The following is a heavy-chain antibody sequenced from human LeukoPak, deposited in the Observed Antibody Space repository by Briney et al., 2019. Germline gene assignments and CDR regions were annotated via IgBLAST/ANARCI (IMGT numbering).Heavy chain of an antibody. V-gene: IGHV3-21*01. D-gene: IGHD2-15*01. CDR3: ARGYCSGGSCLDY. Sequence: GGSLRLSCAASGFTFSSYSMNWVRQAPGKGLEWVSSISSSSSYIYYADSVKVRLTISRDNAKNSLYLQMNSLRAEDTAVYYCARGYCSGGSCLDYWGQGTLVTVSS. J-gene: IGHJ4*02. CDR2: ISSSSSYI. CDR1: GFTFSSYS.